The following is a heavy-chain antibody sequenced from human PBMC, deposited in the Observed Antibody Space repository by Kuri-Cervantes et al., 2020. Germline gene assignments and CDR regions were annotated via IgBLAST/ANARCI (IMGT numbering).Heavy chain of an antibody. V-gene: IGHV1-18*01. J-gene: IGHJ5*02. CDR3: ARDPAGTTPNWFDP. Sequence: ASVKVSCKASSYTFNSDGFSWVRQAPGQGLEWMGWISAYNGNTNYAQKFQGRVTMTRDTSISTAYMEVNRLKYDDTAVYFCARDPAGTTPNWFDPWGQGTLVTVSS. CDR2: ISAYNGNT. CDR1: SYTFNSDG. D-gene: IGHD1-7*01.